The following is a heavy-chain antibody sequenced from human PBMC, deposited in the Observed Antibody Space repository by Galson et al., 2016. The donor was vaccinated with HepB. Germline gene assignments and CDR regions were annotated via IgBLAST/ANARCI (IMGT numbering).Heavy chain of an antibody. CDR1: GGTFSSYG. J-gene: IGHJ4*02. CDR2: IIPIFGTA. V-gene: IGHV1-69*13. D-gene: IGHD2-21*01. CDR3: ARERTHIVVPMGTPLDY. Sequence: SVKVSCKASGGTFSSYGFSWVRQAPGQGLEWMGGIIPIFGTADYAQKFLGRVTITADESTRIVYMELSSLRSEDTAVYYCARERTHIVVPMGTPLDYWGQGTLVTVSS.